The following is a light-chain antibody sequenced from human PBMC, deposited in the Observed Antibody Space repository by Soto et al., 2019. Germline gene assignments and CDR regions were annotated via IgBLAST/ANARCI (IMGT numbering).Light chain of an antibody. CDR3: QQYGRSVT. CDR1: QSVSSGF. J-gene: IGKJ4*01. V-gene: IGKV3-20*01. Sequence: EIVLTQSPGTLSLSPGERATLSCRASQSVSSGFLAWYQQKPGQAPRLLIYGASSRATGIPDRFSGSGSGKDFTLTISRLEPEDFAVYYCQQYGRSVTFGGGTKVEIK. CDR2: GAS.